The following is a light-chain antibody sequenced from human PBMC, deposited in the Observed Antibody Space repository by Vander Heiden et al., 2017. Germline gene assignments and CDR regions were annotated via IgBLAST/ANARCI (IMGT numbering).Light chain of an antibody. Sequence: DIQMTQSPSSLSASVGDRVTISCRASQSISSYLNWYQQKPGKAPKLLIYAASSLQSGVPSRFSGSGSGTDFTLTISWLQPEDFATYYCQQSDSTPWTFGQGTKVEIK. CDR2: AAS. J-gene: IGKJ1*01. V-gene: IGKV1-39*01. CDR1: QSISSY. CDR3: QQSDSTPWT.